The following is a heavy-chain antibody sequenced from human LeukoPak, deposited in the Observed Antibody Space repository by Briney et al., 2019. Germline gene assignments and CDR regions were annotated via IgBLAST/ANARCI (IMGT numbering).Heavy chain of an antibody. D-gene: IGHD3-10*01. CDR3: ARVLRPMASQSYFDY. V-gene: IGHV4-59*01. J-gene: IGHJ4*02. CDR2: IYYSGTT. Sequence: ETLSLTCTVSGASINTYYWSWIRQPPGKGLEWIGYIYYSGTTSYNPSLKTRVTISIDTSKNQFSLKLSSVTAADTAVYYCARVLRPMASQSYFDYWGQGTLVTVSS. CDR1: GASINTYY.